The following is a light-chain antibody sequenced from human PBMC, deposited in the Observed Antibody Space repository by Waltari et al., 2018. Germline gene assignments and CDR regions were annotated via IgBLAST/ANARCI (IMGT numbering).Light chain of an antibody. CDR2: GGS. CDR3: VQAIAFPWT. J-gene: IGKJ1*01. Sequence: DIVMTQNPLSLPITPGEPASISCRSSQSLLHSNGNTFLHWYLQKPGQSPQLLIYGGSNRASGVPDRFSGSGSGTDFTLKISKVEAEDVGVYYCVQAIAFPWTFGQGTKVEIK. V-gene: IGKV2-40*01. CDR1: QSLLHSNGNTF.